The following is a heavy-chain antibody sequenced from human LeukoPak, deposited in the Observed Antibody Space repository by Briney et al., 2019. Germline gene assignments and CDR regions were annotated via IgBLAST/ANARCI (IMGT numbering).Heavy chain of an antibody. CDR3: AGHTARTLYFDY. J-gene: IGHJ4*02. CDR1: GFTFSSYS. D-gene: IGHD5-18*01. Sequence: WGSLRLSCAASGFTFSSYSMSGVRQAPGRGLEWVSVIYSGGSTYYADSVKGRFTISRDNSKNTLYLQMNSLRADDTAVYYCAGHTARTLYFDYWGQGTLVTVSS. CDR2: IYSGGST. V-gene: IGHV3-53*01.